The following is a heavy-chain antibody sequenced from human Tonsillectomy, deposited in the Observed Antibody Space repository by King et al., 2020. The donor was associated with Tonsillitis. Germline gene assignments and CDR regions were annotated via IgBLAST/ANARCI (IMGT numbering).Heavy chain of an antibody. CDR3: VKDRGSGSYSGYYFDY. Sequence: EVQLVESGGGLVQPGGSLRLSCSASGFTFSSYAMHWVRQAPGKGLEYVSAISSNGGITYYADSVKGRFTISRDNSKNTLYLQMSSLRAEDTAVYYCVKDRGSGSYSGYYFDYWGQGTLVTVSS. CDR1: GFTFSSYA. CDR2: ISSNGGIT. D-gene: IGHD1-26*01. V-gene: IGHV3-64D*06. J-gene: IGHJ4*02.